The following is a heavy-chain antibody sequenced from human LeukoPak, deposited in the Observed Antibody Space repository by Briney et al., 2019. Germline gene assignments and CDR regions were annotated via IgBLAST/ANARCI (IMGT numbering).Heavy chain of an antibody. J-gene: IGHJ5*02. V-gene: IGHV7-4-1*02. D-gene: IGHD3-10*01. Sequence: ASVKVSCKASGYTFTSYAMNWVRQAPGQGLEWMGWINTNTGNPTYAQGFTGRFVFSLDTSVSTAYLQISSLKAEDTAVYYCARDFSQRITMVRGVMPAWGQGTLVTVSS. CDR1: GYTFTSYA. CDR2: INTNTGNP. CDR3: ARDFSQRITMVRGVMPA.